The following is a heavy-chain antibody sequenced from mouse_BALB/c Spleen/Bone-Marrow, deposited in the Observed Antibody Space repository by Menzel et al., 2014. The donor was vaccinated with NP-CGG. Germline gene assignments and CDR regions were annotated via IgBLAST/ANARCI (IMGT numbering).Heavy chain of an antibody. Sequence: QVQLQQSGAELAKPGASVKMSCKASGYTFTSYWMHWVKQRPGQGLEWIGYINPNTGYPEYNQKFKDKATLTADKSSSTAYTQLSSLTSEDSAVYYCARRFTTVVTTGDYWGQGATLTVSS. J-gene: IGHJ2*01. CDR3: ARRFTTVVTTGDY. CDR2: INPNTGYP. V-gene: IGHV1-7*01. CDR1: GYTFTSYW. D-gene: IGHD1-1*02.